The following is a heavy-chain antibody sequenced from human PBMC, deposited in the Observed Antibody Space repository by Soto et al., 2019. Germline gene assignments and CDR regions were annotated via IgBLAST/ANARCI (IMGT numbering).Heavy chain of an antibody. J-gene: IGHJ4*02. CDR1: GFTFSSYA. CDR2: ISGSGGST. Sequence: GGSLRLSCAASGFTFSSYAMSWVRQAPGKGLEWVSAISGSGGSTYYADSVKGRFTISRDNSKNTLYLQMNSLRAEDTAVYYCADGYCSGGSCLYWGQGTLVTVSS. V-gene: IGHV3-23*01. D-gene: IGHD2-15*01. CDR3: ADGYCSGGSCLY.